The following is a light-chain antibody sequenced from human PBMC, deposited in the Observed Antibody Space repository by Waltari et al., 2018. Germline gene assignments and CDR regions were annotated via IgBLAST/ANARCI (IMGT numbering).Light chain of an antibody. V-gene: IGKV2-30*01. CDR3: GQGVHLPPT. Sequence: DVVMTQSPLSLPIIFGQPASISCKSSQGLVYSNGNTYLSWYQQKPGQPPRLLIYQVSNRYSGVPDRFSGSWAGTGFTLQISRVEAEDVGVYYCGQGVHLPPTFGQGTKVEIK. J-gene: IGKJ1*01. CDR1: QGLVYSNGNTY. CDR2: QVS.